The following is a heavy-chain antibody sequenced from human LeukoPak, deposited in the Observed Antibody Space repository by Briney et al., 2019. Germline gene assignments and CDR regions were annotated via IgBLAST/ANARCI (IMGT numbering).Heavy chain of an antibody. Sequence: ASVKVSCKASGYTFTGYYMHWVRQAPGQGLEWMGWINPNSGGTNYAQKFQGRVTMTRDTSISTAYMELSRLRSDDTAVYYCAKDFKGIAVAVFFDYWGQGTLVTVSS. J-gene: IGHJ4*02. D-gene: IGHD6-19*01. CDR2: INPNSGGT. CDR3: AKDFKGIAVAVFFDY. V-gene: IGHV1-2*02. CDR1: GYTFTGYY.